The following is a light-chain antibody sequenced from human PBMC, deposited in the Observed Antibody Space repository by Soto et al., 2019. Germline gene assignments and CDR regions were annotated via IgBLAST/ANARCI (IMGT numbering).Light chain of an antibody. CDR3: QQYNSYST. J-gene: IGKJ4*01. Sequence: EIVLTQSPATLSLSPGERATLSCRASQSVSSNLAWYQQKPGQAPRLLIYDTSNRATGIPARFSGSGSGTDFTLTISSLQPDDSATYYCQQYNSYSTFGGGTKVEIK. V-gene: IGKV3-11*01. CDR2: DTS. CDR1: QSVSSN.